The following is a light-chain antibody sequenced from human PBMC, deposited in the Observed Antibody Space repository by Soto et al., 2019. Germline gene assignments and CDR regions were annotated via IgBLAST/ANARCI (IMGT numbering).Light chain of an antibody. CDR1: QSVGSY. CDR2: EAS. V-gene: IGKV3-11*01. J-gene: IGKJ4*01. CDR3: HQRTNSPPVT. Sequence: EIVLTQSPATLSLSLGETATLSCRASQSVGSYLAWYQQKPGQAPRLVIYEASTRATGIPARFSGSGSGTDFTLTISSLEPEDFAVYYCHQRTNSPPVTFGGGTKVEIK.